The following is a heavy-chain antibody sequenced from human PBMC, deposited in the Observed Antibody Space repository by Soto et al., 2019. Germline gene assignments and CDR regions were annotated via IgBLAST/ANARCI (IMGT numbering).Heavy chain of an antibody. J-gene: IGHJ4*02. D-gene: IGHD3-22*01. Sequence: ASVKVSCKASGYTFTGYYMHWVRQAPGQGLEWMGWINPNSGGTNYAQKFQGWVTMTRDTSISTAYMELSRLRSDDTAVYYCARQDSSGYYPWFDYCGQGTRVTVAS. V-gene: IGHV1-2*04. CDR1: GYTFTGYY. CDR3: ARQDSSGYYPWFDY. CDR2: INPNSGGT.